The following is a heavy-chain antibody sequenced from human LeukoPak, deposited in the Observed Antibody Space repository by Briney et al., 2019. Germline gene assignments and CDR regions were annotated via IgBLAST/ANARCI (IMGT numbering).Heavy chain of an antibody. Sequence: GGSLSLSCAASGFTFSTYEMNWVRLAPGTGLEWLSYITGSGSTKYYADSVRGRFTISRDNSKNSLYLQINSLRAEDTAVYYCARLLDISDHWGQGTLVTVSS. CDR2: ITGSGSTK. CDR3: ARLLDISDH. D-gene: IGHD3-22*01. CDR1: GFTFSTYE. V-gene: IGHV3-48*03. J-gene: IGHJ4*02.